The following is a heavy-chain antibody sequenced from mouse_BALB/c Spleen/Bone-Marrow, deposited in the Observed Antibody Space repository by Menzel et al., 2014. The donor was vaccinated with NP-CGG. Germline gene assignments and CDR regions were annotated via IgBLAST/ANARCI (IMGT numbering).Heavy chain of an antibody. V-gene: IGHV1S56*01. CDR3: ARGGTSVVDAMDY. CDR1: GYTFTSYY. D-gene: IGHD1-1*01. CDR2: IYPGNVNA. Sequence: QVQLQQSGPELVKPGASVRISCKASGYTFTSYYIHWVKQRPGQGLEWIGWIYPGNVNAKYNEKFKGKATLTADKSSSTAYMQLSSRTSEDSAVYFCARGGTSVVDAMDYWGQGMSVTVSS. J-gene: IGHJ4*01.